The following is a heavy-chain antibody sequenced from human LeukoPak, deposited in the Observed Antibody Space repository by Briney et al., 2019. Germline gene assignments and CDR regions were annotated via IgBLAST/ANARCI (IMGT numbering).Heavy chain of an antibody. CDR2: ISWNSGSI. CDR3: AGARGTHYYYGMDV. D-gene: IGHD3-10*01. V-gene: IGHV3-9*01. Sequence: GRSLRLSCAASGFTFDDYAMHWVRQAPGKGLEWVSGISWNSGSIGYADSVKGRFTISRDNAKNSLYLLMNSLRAEDTALYYCAGARGTHYYYGMDVWGQGTTVTVSS. J-gene: IGHJ6*02. CDR1: GFTFDDYA.